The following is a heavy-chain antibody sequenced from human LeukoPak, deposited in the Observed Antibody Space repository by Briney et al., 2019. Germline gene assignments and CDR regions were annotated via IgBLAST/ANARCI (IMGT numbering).Heavy chain of an antibody. CDR3: ARDRYYGSGTPEWFDP. V-gene: IGHV1-69*13. Sequence: SVKVSCKASGGTFSSYAISWVRQAPGQGLEWMGGIIPIFGTANYAQKFQGRVMITADESTSTAYMELSSLRSEDTAVYYCARDRYYGSGTPEWFDPWGQGTLVTVSS. CDR1: GGTFSSYA. D-gene: IGHD3-10*01. CDR2: IIPIFGTA. J-gene: IGHJ5*02.